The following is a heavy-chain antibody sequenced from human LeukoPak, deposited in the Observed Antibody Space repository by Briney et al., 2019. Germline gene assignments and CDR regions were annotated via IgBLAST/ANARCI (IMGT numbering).Heavy chain of an antibody. J-gene: IGHJ6*03. V-gene: IGHV1-18*01. CDR2: ISAYNGNT. D-gene: IGHD3-10*01. Sequence: ASVKVSCKASGYTFTSYGISWVRQAPGQGLEWMGWISAYNGNTNYAQKLQGRVTMTTDTSTSTAYMELSSLRSEDTAVYYCARYLGKELQLFDYYGSGSNYYYYMDVWGKGTTVTVSS. CDR1: GYTFTSYG. CDR3: ARYLGKELQLFDYYGSGSNYYYYMDV.